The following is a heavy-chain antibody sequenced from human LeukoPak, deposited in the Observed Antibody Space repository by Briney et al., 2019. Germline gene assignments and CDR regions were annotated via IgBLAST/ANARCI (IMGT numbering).Heavy chain of an antibody. CDR2: VYYRGTT. CDR3: ARVNSDCSNEICNVGYYYYMDV. CDR1: GGSISSSSYY. V-gene: IGHV4-61*01. D-gene: IGHD2-8*01. Sequence: PSETLSLTCTVSGGSISSSSYYWSWLRQSPGKGLEWIGNVYYRGTTNYNPSLKNRVTIAVDTSKKQVSLKVTAMTAADTAVYYCARVNSDCSNEICNVGYYYYMDVWGKGTTVTVSS. J-gene: IGHJ6*03.